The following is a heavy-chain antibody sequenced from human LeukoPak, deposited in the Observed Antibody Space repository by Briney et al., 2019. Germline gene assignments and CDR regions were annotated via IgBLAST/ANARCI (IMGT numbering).Heavy chain of an antibody. CDR3: ARDRGYGDSWDFDL. Sequence: ASETLSLTCTVSGGSISSYYWSWIRQPPGKGLEWIGYIYYSGSTNYNPSLKSRVTISVDTSKNQFSLKLSSVTAADTAVYYCARDRGYGDSWDFDLWGRGTLVTVSS. CDR1: GGSISSYY. CDR2: IYYSGST. V-gene: IGHV4-59*01. J-gene: IGHJ2*01. D-gene: IGHD4-17*01.